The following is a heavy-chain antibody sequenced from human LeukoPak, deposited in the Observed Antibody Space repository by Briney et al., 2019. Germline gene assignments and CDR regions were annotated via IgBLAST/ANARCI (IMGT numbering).Heavy chain of an antibody. J-gene: IGHJ5*02. Sequence: ASVKVSCKASGYTFTNYDINWVRQATGQGLEWMGWMNPKSGYTGYAQKFQGRVTMTRDTSTSTVYMELSSLRSEDTGVCYCARRLWAYCGGDCYAQFFDPWGQGTLVTVSS. V-gene: IGHV1-8*02. D-gene: IGHD2-21*02. CDR3: ARRLWAYCGGDCYAQFFDP. CDR2: MNPKSGYT. CDR1: GYTFTNYD.